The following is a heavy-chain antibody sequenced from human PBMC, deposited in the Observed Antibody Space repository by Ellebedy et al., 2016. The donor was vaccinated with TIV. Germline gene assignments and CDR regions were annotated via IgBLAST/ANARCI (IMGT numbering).Heavy chain of an antibody. CDR1: GFTVSSNY. Sequence: GGSLRLSCAASGFTVSSNYMSWVRQAPGKGLEWVSVIYSGGSTFYADSVKGRFTISRDNAKNSLYLQMNSLRAEDTAVYYCARDTRSGSYYKAYYYYGMDVWGQGTTVTVSS. D-gene: IGHD3-10*01. CDR2: IYSGGST. CDR3: ARDTRSGSYYKAYYYYGMDV. J-gene: IGHJ6*02. V-gene: IGHV3-53*01.